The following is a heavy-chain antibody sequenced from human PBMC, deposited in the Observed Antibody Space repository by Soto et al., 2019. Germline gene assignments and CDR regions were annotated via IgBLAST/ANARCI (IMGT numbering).Heavy chain of an antibody. Sequence: GGSLRLSCAASGFTFSSYGMHWVRQAPGKGLEWVAVISHDGSNKYYADSVKGRFTISRDNSKNTLYLQMNSLRAEDTAVYYCAKVGFSSSSVPDAFDIWGQGTMVTVSS. D-gene: IGHD6-6*01. CDR3: AKVGFSSSSVPDAFDI. CDR1: GFTFSSYG. CDR2: ISHDGSNK. J-gene: IGHJ3*02. V-gene: IGHV3-30*18.